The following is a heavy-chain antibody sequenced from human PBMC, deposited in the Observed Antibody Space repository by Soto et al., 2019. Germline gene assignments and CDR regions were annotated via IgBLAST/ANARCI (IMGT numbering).Heavy chain of an antibody. V-gene: IGHV1-69*13. D-gene: IGHD2-2*01. CDR3: AITHCSSTSCWYYYYGMDV. CDR1: GGTFSSYA. CDR2: IIPIFGTA. Sequence: ASVKVSCKASGGTFSSYAISWVRQAPGQGLEWMGGIIPIFGTANYAQKFQGRVTITADESTSTAYMELSSLRSEDTAVYYCAITHCSSTSCWYYYYGMDVWGQGTTVTVSS. J-gene: IGHJ6*02.